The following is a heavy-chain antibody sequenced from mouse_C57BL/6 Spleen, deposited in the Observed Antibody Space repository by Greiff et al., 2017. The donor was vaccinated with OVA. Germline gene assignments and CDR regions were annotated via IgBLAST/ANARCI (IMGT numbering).Heavy chain of an antibody. Sequence: QVQLQQPGAELVRPGSSVKLSCKASGYTFTSYWMHWVKQRPIQGLEWIGNIDPSDSETHYNQKFKDKATLTVDKSSSTAYMQRSSLTSEDSAVYYCARDDYDDWFAYWGQGTLVTVSA. CDR2: IDPSDSET. V-gene: IGHV1-52*01. J-gene: IGHJ3*01. CDR1: GYTFTSYW. CDR3: ARDDYDDWFAY. D-gene: IGHD2-4*01.